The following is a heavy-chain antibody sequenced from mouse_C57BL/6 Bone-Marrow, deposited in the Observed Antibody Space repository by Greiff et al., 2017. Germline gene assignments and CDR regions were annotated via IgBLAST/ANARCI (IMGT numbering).Heavy chain of an antibody. V-gene: IGHV1-55*01. CDR1: GYTFTSYW. J-gene: IGHJ3*01. D-gene: IGHD2-4*01. CDR2: IYPGSGST. CDR3: ARKWYDYDAWFAY. Sequence: QVQLQQPGAELVKPGASVKMSCKASGYTFTSYWITWVKQRPGQGLEWIGDIYPGSGSTNYNEKFKSKATLTVDTSSSTAYMQLSSLTSEDSAVXYCARKWYDYDAWFAYWGQGTLVTVSA.